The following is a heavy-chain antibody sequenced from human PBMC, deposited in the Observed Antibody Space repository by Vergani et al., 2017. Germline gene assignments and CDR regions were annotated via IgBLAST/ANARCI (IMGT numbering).Heavy chain of an antibody. Sequence: QVQLQESGPGLVKPSETLSLTCTVSGGSISSYYWSWIRQPPGKGLEWIGYIYTSGSTNYNPSLKSRVTISVDTSKNQFSLKLSTVTAADTAVYYCARLGIAVAGTPDAFDIWGQGTMVTVSS. D-gene: IGHD6-19*01. CDR2: IYTSGST. J-gene: IGHJ3*02. CDR1: GGSISSYY. CDR3: ARLGIAVAGTPDAFDI. V-gene: IGHV4-4*08.